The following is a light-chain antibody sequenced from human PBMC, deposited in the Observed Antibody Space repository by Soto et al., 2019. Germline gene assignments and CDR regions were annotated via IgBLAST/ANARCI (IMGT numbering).Light chain of an antibody. CDR3: CSYAGDGNV. CDR2: EVT. J-gene: IGLJ1*01. V-gene: IGLV2-23*02. Sequence: QSVLTQPASVSESPGQSITISCTGTSSDIGSYKFVSWYQHHPGQAPKLLIFEVTKRPSGISDRFSGSKSGNTASLTISGLQFDDEADYYCCSYAGDGNVFGTGTKVTVL. CDR1: SSDIGSYKF.